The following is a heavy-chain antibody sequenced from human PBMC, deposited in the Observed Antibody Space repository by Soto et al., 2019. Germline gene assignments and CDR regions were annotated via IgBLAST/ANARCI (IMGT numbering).Heavy chain of an antibody. CDR1: GFTFSGDR. CDR2: IDGDETTT. Sequence: EVQLVESGGGLVQPGGSLRLSCAASGFTFSGDRMRWVRQAPGKGLVWVSRIDGDETTTSYADSVKGRFTISRDNAKNTLYLQMNSLRVEDTAVYYCARGAYPLDYWGQGTLVTVSS. J-gene: IGHJ4*02. CDR3: ARGAYPLDY. V-gene: IGHV3-74*01.